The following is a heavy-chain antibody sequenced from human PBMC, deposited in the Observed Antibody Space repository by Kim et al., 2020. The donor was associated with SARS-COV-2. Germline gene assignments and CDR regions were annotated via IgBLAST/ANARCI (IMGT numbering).Heavy chain of an antibody. V-gene: IGHV3-66*01. J-gene: IGHJ6*03. CDR1: GFTVSSDY. CDR2: IYSGGST. CDR3: ASSISSRSNHYYYYYYMDV. D-gene: IGHD4-4*01. Sequence: GGSLRLSCAASGFTVSSDYMSWVRQAPGKGLEWVSVIYSGGSTYYADSVKGRFSISRDNSKNTLYLQMNSLRAEDTAVYYCASSISSRSNHYYYYYYMDVWGKGTTVTVSS.